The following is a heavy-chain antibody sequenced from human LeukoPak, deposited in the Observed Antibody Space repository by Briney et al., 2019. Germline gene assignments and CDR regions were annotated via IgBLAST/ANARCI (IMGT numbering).Heavy chain of an antibody. J-gene: IGHJ4*02. D-gene: IGHD5-18*01. V-gene: IGHV1-8*01. Sequence: ASVTVSCKASGYTFTSYDINRVRQATGQGLEWMGWMNPNSGNSGYAQKFQGRVTMTRNTSISTAYMELSSLRSEDTAVYYCARGYSYGYYGVSPYYFDYWGQGTLVTVSS. CDR3: ARGYSYGYYGVSPYYFDY. CDR2: MNPNSGNS. CDR1: GYTFTSYD.